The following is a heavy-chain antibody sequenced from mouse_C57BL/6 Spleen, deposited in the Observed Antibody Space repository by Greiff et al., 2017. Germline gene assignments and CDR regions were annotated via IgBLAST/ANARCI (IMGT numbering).Heavy chain of an antibody. Sequence: EVKLVESGPELVKPGASVKISCKASGYSFTDYNMNWVKQSHGKSLEWIGYINPNNGGTSYNQKFKGKATLTVNKSSSTAYMELRSLTSEDSAVYYCAREDYYDFDYWGQGTTLTVSS. V-gene: IGHV1-22*01. J-gene: IGHJ2*01. CDR3: AREDYYDFDY. CDR2: INPNNGGT. D-gene: IGHD1-1*01. CDR1: GYSFTDYN.